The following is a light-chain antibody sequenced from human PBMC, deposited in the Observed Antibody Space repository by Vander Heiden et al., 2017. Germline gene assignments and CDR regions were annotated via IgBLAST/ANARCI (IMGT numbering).Light chain of an antibody. CDR3: AAGDDSLNSWV. Sequence: QSLLTQPPSASGTPWQRVTIGCAGSRSNIGTNILNWYRQLQGTAPQLLIHTSGQQPSGVPDRFSGSKSGASASLAISGLQAGDEADYYCAAGDDSLNSWVLGGETKLTVL. CDR2: TSG. CDR1: RSNIGTNI. V-gene: IGLV1-44*01. J-gene: IGLJ3*02.